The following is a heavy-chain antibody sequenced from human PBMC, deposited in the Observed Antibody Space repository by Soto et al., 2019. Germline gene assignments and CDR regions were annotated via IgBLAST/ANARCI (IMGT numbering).Heavy chain of an antibody. D-gene: IGHD3-3*01. CDR2: INPSGGST. V-gene: IGHV1-46*01. Sequence: APVNVARKTSGYDNTRHYMHWLRQAPEQGLEWMGIINPSGGSTSYAQKGQGRVTMTRDTSTSTVYMELSSRRSEDTAVYYCARDLQYYDFWSGRSPGWFDPWRQGTRVTVSS. J-gene: IGHJ5*02. CDR3: ARDLQYYDFWSGRSPGWFDP. CDR1: GYDNTRHY.